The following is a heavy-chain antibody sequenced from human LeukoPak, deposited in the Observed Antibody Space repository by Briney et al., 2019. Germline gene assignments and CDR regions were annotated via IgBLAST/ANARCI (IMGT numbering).Heavy chain of an antibody. J-gene: IGHJ4*02. CDR1: GFTFSSYS. CDR2: IYSGGST. V-gene: IGHV3-53*01. CDR3: AREDVSAFDY. Sequence: GGSLRLSCAASGFTFSSYSMNWVRQAPGKGLEWVSVIYSGGSTYYADSVKSRFTISRDNSKNTLYLQMNSLRAEDTAVYYCAREDVSAFDYWGQGTLVTVSS.